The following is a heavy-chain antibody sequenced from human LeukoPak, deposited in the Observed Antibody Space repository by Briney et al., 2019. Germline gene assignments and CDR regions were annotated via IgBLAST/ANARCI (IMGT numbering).Heavy chain of an antibody. J-gene: IGHJ4*02. D-gene: IGHD6-13*01. CDR2: MNPNSGNT. CDR1: GYTFTSYD. V-gene: IGHV1-8*01. CDR3: ARDASVPQHPDGFDY. Sequence: GASVKVSCKASGYTFTSYDINWVRQATGQGLEWMGWMNPNSGNTGYAQKFQGRVTMTRNTSISTAYMELSSLRSEDTAVYYYARDASVPQHPDGFDYWGQGTLVTVSS.